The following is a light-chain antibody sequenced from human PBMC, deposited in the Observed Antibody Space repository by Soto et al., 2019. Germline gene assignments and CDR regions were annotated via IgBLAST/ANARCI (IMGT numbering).Light chain of an antibody. CDR1: QSISRW. Sequence: DIQMTQSPSTLSASVGDRVTITCRASQSISRWLAWYQQKPGKAPKLLIHDASSLQSGVPSRFSGSGSGTEFTLTISSLQPAAFATYYCHQHQSYWSFGQGTKVDIK. J-gene: IGKJ1*01. CDR2: DAS. V-gene: IGKV1-5*01. CDR3: HQHQSYWS.